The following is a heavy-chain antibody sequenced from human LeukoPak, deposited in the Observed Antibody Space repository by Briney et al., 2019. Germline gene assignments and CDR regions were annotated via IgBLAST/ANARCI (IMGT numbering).Heavy chain of an antibody. CDR3: AKDSRLFGWQQLGHFDY. D-gene: IGHD6-13*01. Sequence: GGSLRLSCAASGFTFSTFAMIWVRQPPGKGLEWVSSIFPSGGEIHYADSVRGRFTISRDNSKSTLSLQMNSLRAEDTAVYYCAKDSRLFGWQQLGHFDYWGQGTLVTVSS. CDR2: IFPSGGEI. J-gene: IGHJ4*02. CDR1: GFTFSTFA. V-gene: IGHV3-23*01.